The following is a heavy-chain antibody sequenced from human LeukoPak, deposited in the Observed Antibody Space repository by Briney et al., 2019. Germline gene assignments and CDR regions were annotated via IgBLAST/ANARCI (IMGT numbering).Heavy chain of an antibody. J-gene: IGHJ4*02. D-gene: IGHD6-19*01. Sequence: PGGSLRLSCATSGFTLSIYGMHWVRQAPGKWLEWVAFIRYDGTSQYYTDSVKGRFTISRDNSMNTMYLQMNSLRVEDTAVYYCEKVGFGWYQIDYWGQGTLVTVSS. CDR2: IRYDGTSQ. CDR1: GFTLSIYG. V-gene: IGHV3-30*02. CDR3: EKVGFGWYQIDY.